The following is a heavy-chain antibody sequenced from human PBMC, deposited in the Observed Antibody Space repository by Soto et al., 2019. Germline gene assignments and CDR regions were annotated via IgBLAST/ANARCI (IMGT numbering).Heavy chain of an antibody. CDR1: GGTFSSYA. CDR2: IIPIFGTA. J-gene: IGHJ4*02. Sequence: GASVKVSCKASGGTFSSYAISWVRQAPGQGLEWMGGIIPIFGTANYAQKFQGRVTITADESTSTAYMELSSLRSEDTAVYYCARGRVGPPHFGYWGQGTLVTVSS. V-gene: IGHV1-69*13. CDR3: ARGRVGPPHFGY.